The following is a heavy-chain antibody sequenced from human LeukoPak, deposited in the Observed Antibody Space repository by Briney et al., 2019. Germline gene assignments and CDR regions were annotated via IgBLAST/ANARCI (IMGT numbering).Heavy chain of an antibody. Sequence: GGSLRLSCAASGFTFSTYGMSWVRQAPGKGLQWVSAISYSGGSTYYADSVKGRFTISRDNAKNSLYLHMNSLRAEDTAVYYCARDAGLRFDYWGQGTLVTVSS. CDR3: ARDAGLRFDY. CDR2: ISYSGGST. D-gene: IGHD4-17*01. V-gene: IGHV3-23*01. CDR1: GFTFSTYG. J-gene: IGHJ4*02.